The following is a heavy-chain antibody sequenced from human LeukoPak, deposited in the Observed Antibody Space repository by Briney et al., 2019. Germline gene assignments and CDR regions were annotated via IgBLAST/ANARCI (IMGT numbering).Heavy chain of an antibody. D-gene: IGHD5-12*01. CDR2: ISGGGGRT. J-gene: IGHJ5*02. CDR3: AKDTRRGYSGYDSFPGNWFDP. CDR1: RFTLDVYA. Sequence: PGGSLTLSCALSRFTLDVYAMQWVRQAPGGGRECFSLISGGGGRTFYADSVEGRFTLYRDHRKHSLSLQMNSLRTEDTALYYRAKDTRRGYSGYDSFPGNWFDPWGEGTLVTVSS. V-gene: IGHV3-43*02.